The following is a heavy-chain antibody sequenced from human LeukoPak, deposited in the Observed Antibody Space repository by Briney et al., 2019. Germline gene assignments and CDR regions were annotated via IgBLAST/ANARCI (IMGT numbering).Heavy chain of an antibody. CDR3: ARGHRGSPFY. J-gene: IGHJ4*02. D-gene: IGHD2-15*01. Sequence: ASVKVSCKASGYTFTGYYMHWVRQAPGQGLEWMGRINPNSGGTNYAQKFQGRVTMTRDTSISTAYMELSSLESEDTAVYYCARGHRGSPFYWGRGTLVTVSS. CDR2: INPNSGGT. V-gene: IGHV1-2*06. CDR1: GYTFTGYY.